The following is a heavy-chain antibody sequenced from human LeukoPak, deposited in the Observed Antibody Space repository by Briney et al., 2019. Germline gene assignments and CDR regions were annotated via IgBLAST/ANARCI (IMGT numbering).Heavy chain of an antibody. V-gene: IGHV3-23*01. CDR3: AKEDFYVWGSYRLLDY. Sequence: PGGSLRLSCAASGFTFENYAMSWVRQAPGRGLEWVSGISGNSGSTYYADSVKGRFTISRDNSKDTLYLQMNSLRAEDTAVYYCAKEDFYVWGSYRLLDYWGQGTLVTVSS. CDR1: GFTFENYA. D-gene: IGHD3-16*02. CDR2: ISGNSGST. J-gene: IGHJ4*02.